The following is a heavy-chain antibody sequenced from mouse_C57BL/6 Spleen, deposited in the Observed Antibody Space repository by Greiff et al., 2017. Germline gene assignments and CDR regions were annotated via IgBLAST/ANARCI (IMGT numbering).Heavy chain of an antibody. CDR2: IYPGSGST. V-gene: IGHV1-55*01. Sequence: VQLQQPGAELVKPGASVQMSCKASGYTFTSYWITWVKQRPGQGLEWIGDIYPGSGSTNYNEKFKSKATLTVDTSSSTAYMQLSSLISEDSAVYYCARGGFYDAMDYWGQGTSVTVSS. CDR3: ARGGFYDAMDY. CDR1: GYTFTSYW. J-gene: IGHJ4*01.